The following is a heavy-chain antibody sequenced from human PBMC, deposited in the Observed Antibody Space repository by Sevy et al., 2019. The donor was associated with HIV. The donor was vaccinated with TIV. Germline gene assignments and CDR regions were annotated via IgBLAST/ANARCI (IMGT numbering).Heavy chain of an antibody. V-gene: IGHV3-30*02. CDR3: EKDYSPGWYGYYYGMDV. D-gene: IGHD6-19*01. J-gene: IGHJ6*02. CDR2: IHYKGSDK. Sequence: GGSLRLSCAASGFIFSSFGMHWVRQAPGKGLEWVAFIHYKGSDKYYADAVKGRYTISRDNSKNMVYLQMSSLRAEDTAVYYAEKDYSPGWYGYYYGMDVRGQGTTVTVSS. CDR1: GFIFSSFG.